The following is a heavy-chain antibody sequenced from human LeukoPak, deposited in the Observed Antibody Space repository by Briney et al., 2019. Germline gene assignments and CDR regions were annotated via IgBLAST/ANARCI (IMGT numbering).Heavy chain of an antibody. CDR3: ARGSAVVGGGGPLFDY. Sequence: SVKVCCKASGYTFTDYYIHWVRQAPGQRLEWMGWINPNSGGTNYAQKFQGRVTMTRDTSISTAYLDLSSPRSDDTAVYYCARGSAVVGGGGPLFDYWGQGTLVAVSS. D-gene: IGHD4-23*01. CDR2: INPNSGGT. CDR1: GYTFTDYY. V-gene: IGHV1-2*02. J-gene: IGHJ4*02.